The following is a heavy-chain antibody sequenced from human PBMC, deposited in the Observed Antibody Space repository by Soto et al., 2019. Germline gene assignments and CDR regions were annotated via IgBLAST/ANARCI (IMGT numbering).Heavy chain of an antibody. CDR1: GFTFSDYY. J-gene: IGHJ5*02. CDR2: ISSSGSTK. Sequence: GGSLRLSCAASGFTFSDYYMSWIRQAPGKGLEWVSYISSSGSTKYYADSVKGRFTISRDNAKNSLYLQMNSLRAEDTAVYYCARDHIAAAGFNWFDPWGQGTLVTVSS. D-gene: IGHD6-13*01. CDR3: ARDHIAAAGFNWFDP. V-gene: IGHV3-11*01.